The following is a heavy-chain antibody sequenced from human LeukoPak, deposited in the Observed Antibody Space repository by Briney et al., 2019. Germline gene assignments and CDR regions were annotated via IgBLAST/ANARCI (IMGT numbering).Heavy chain of an antibody. J-gene: IGHJ4*02. V-gene: IGHV3-66*01. CDR2: IYSGGST. D-gene: IGHD4-23*01. Sequence: GGSLRLSCAASGFTVSSNYMSWVRQAPGKGLEWVSVIYSGGSTYCADSVKGRFTISRDNTKNTLYLQMNSLRAEDTAVYYCARGRHDYGGNYFDYWGQGTLVTVSS. CDR3: ARGRHDYGGNYFDY. CDR1: GFTVSSNY.